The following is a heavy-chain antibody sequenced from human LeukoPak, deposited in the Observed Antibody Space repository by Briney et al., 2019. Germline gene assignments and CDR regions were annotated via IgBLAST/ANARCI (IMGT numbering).Heavy chain of an antibody. D-gene: IGHD3-22*01. CDR1: GGSFSGYY. Sequence: SETLSLTCAVYGGSFSGYYWSWLRQPPGKGLEWIGEINHSGSTNYNPSLKSRVTISVDTSKNQFSLKLSSVTAADTAVYYCARGPYYDSSGYQVYWGQGTLVTVSS. V-gene: IGHV4-34*01. J-gene: IGHJ4*02. CDR2: INHSGST. CDR3: ARGPYYDSSGYQVY.